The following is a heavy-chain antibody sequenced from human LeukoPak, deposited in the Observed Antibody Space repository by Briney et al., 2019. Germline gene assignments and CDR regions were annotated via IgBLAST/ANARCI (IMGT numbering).Heavy chain of an antibody. Sequence: GKGLEWVSAISGSGGSTYYADSVKGRFTISRDNSKNTLYLQMNSLRAEDTAVYYRAKIIDYWGQGTLVTVSS. CDR2: ISGSGGST. CDR3: AKIIDY. J-gene: IGHJ4*02. V-gene: IGHV3-23*01.